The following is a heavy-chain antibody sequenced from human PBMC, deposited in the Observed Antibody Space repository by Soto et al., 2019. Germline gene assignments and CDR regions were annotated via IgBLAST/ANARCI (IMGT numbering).Heavy chain of an antibody. V-gene: IGHV1-2*04. CDR2: INPNSGGT. D-gene: IGHD3-3*01. CDR3: ARGASRFLEWLSQANWFDP. Sequence: ASVKVSCKASGYTFTGYYMHWVRRAPGQGLEWMGWINPNSGGTNYAQKFQGWVTMTRDTSISTAYMELSRLRSDDTAVYYCARGASRFLEWLSQANWFDPWGQGTLVTVSS. J-gene: IGHJ5*02. CDR1: GYTFTGYY.